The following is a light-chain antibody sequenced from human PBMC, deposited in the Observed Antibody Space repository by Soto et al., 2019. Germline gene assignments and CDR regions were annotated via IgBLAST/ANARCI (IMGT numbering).Light chain of an antibody. CDR1: QSVSSSY. CDR2: GAS. Sequence: EIVLTQSPGNPSLSPGERATLSCRASQSVSSSYLAWYQQKPGQAPRLLIYGASSRATGIPDRFSGSGSGTDFTLTISRLEPEDFAVYYCQQYGSSPRTFGQGTKVDNK. CDR3: QQYGSSPRT. V-gene: IGKV3-20*01. J-gene: IGKJ1*01.